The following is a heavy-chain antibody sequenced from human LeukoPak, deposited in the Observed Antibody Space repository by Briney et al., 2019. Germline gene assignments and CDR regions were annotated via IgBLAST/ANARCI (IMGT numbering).Heavy chain of an antibody. J-gene: IGHJ4*02. Sequence: ASVKVSCKASGGTFSSYAISWVRQAPGQGLEWMGGIIPIFGTANYAQKFQGRVTITADESTSTAYMELSSLRSEDTAVYYCARDVIADNLFDYWGQGTLVTVSS. V-gene: IGHV1-69*13. D-gene: IGHD3-22*01. CDR3: ARDVIADNLFDY. CDR2: IIPIFGTA. CDR1: GGTFSSYA.